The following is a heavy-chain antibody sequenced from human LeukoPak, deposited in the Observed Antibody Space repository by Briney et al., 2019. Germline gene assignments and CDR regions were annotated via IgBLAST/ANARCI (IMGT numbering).Heavy chain of an antibody. V-gene: IGHV1-46*01. CDR3: ARGGYCSSTSCDDFDY. CDR1: GYTFTSYY. D-gene: IGHD2-2*01. Sequence: ASVKVSCKASGYTFTSYYMHWVRQAPGQGLEWMGIINPSGGSTSYAQKFQGRVTMTRDTSTSTVYMELSSLSSEDTAVYYCARGGYCSSTSCDDFDYWGQGTLVTVSS. J-gene: IGHJ4*02. CDR2: INPSGGST.